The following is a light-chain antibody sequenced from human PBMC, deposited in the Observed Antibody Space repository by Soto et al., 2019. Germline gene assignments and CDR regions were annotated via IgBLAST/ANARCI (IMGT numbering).Light chain of an antibody. CDR2: GAS. Sequence: EIVMTQSPATLSVSPGERATLYCRASQSVSSNLAWYQQKPGQAPRLLIYGASTRATGIPARFSGSGSGTEFTLTISSLQSEDFAVYYCQQYNNWPPPGYTFGQGTKLEIK. CDR3: QQYNNWPPPGYT. CDR1: QSVSSN. V-gene: IGKV3-15*01. J-gene: IGKJ2*01.